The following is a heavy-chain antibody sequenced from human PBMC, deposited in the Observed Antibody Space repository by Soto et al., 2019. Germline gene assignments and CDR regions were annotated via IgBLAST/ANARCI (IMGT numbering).Heavy chain of an antibody. CDR1: GYTFTSYA. CDR3: ARVIAVAGETFDY. D-gene: IGHD6-19*01. J-gene: IGHJ4*02. V-gene: IGHV1-3*01. CDR2: INAGNGNT. Sequence: QVQLVQSGAEVKKPGASVKVSCKASGYTFTSYAMHWVRQAPGQRREWMGWINAGNGNTKYLQKFQGRVTITRDTSASTAYMELSSVRSEDTAVYYCARVIAVAGETFDYWGQGTLVTVSS.